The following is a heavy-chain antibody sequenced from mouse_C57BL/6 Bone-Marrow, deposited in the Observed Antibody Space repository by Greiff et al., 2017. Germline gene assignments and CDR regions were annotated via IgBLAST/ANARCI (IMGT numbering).Heavy chain of an antibody. D-gene: IGHD1-1*01. J-gene: IGHJ3*01. CDR3: ASPGSSLFAY. V-gene: IGHV3-6*01. Sequence: EVQRVESGPGLMKPSQSLSLTCSVTGYSITSGYYWNWIRQFPGNKLEWMGYISYDGSNNYNPSLKNRISITRDTSKNQFFLKLNSVTTEDTATYYCASPGSSLFAYWGQGTLVTVSA. CDR2: ISYDGSN. CDR1: GYSITSGYY.